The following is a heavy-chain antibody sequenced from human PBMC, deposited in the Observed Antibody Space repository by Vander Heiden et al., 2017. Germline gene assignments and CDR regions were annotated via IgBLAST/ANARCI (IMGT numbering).Heavy chain of an antibody. J-gene: IGHJ6*02. CDR3: TRVYSYGYNYYGMDV. Sequence: EVQLVESGGGLVKPGRSLRLFCSASGYTVGDEAMSWLRQAPGKGLEWVAFIRRKIYGGTTEYAASVKGRFTISRDDSKNIAYLQMNSLKTEDTAVYYCTRVYSYGYNYYGMDVWGQGTTVTVSS. D-gene: IGHD5-18*01. CDR2: IRRKIYGGTT. CDR1: GYTVGDEA. V-gene: IGHV3-49*05.